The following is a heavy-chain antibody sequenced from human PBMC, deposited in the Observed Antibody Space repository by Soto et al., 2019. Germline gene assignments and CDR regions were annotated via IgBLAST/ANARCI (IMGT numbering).Heavy chain of an antibody. Sequence: GGSLRLSCAASVFTLGNYWMHWVRQAPGKWLVWFSRINDYGTTIXXADSVEVRXIISRDDSRSCXYLQMXTLRAEDSAVYYCARGGLEPVDYWVQGALVTVSS. D-gene: IGHD1-1*01. J-gene: IGHJ4*02. CDR2: INDYGTTI. CDR3: ARGGLEPVDY. V-gene: IGHV3-74*01. CDR1: VFTLGNYW.